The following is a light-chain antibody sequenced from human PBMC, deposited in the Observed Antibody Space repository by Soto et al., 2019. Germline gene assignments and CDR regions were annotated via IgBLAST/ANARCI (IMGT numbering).Light chain of an antibody. CDR3: QQRHMLPIT. CDR2: DAY. CDR1: QSFRGL. J-gene: IGKJ5*01. V-gene: IGKV3-11*01. Sequence: EVVLTQSPVTLSLSPGERATLSCRASQSFRGLLAWYQQKPGQAPRLLIYDAYNRPTGIPPRFSGSGSGTDFNITISSLEPEDSGVYCCQQRHMLPITFGQGTRLEIK.